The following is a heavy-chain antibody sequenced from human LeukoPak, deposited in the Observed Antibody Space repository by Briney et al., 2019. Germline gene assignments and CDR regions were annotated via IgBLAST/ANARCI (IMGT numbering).Heavy chain of an antibody. CDR1: GGSISSSSYY. CDR2: IYYSGST. J-gene: IGHJ4*02. D-gene: IGHD4-17*01. CDR3: SHLSLTTGTRTQDY. Sequence: KGSETLSLTCTVSGGSISSSSYYWGWIRQPPGKGLEWIGSIYYSGSTYYNPSLKSRVTISVDTSKNQFSLKLSSVTAADTAVYYCSHLSLTTGTRTQDYWGQGTLVTVSS. V-gene: IGHV4-39*01.